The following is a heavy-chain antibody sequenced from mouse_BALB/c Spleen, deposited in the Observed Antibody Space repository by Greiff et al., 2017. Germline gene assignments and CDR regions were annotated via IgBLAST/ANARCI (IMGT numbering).Heavy chain of an antibody. V-gene: IGHV1-14*01. Sequence: QLQESGPELVKPGASVKMSCKASGYTFTSYVMHWVKQKPGQGLEWIGYINPYNDGTKYNEKFKGKATLTSDTSSSTAYMELSSLTSEDSAVYYCAIGGDFYYAMDYWGQGTSVTVSS. J-gene: IGHJ4*01. D-gene: IGHD2-13*01. CDR3: AIGGDFYYAMDY. CDR1: GYTFTSYV. CDR2: INPYNDGT.